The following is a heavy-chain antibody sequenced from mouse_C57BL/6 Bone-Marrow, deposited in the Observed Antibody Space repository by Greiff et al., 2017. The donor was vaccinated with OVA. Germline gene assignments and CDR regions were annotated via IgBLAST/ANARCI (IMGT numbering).Heavy chain of an antibody. V-gene: IGHV1-55*01. CDR1: GYTFTSYW. CDR2: IYPGSGST. D-gene: IGHD2-5*01. CDR3: ARRYSNYGYAMDY. J-gene: IGHJ4*01. Sequence: VQLQQPGAELVKPGASVKMSCKASGYTFTSYWITWVKQRPGQGLEWIGDIYPGSGSTTYNEKFKSKATLTVDTSSSTSYMQLSSLTSEDSAVYYCARRYSNYGYAMDYWGQGTSVTVSS.